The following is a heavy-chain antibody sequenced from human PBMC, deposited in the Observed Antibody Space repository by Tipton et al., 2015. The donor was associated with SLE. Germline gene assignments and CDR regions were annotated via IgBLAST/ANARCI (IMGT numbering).Heavy chain of an antibody. CDR3: ARRIEMATAHDAFDI. CDR2: ISYTGST. Sequence: TLSLTCTVSGGSMSSYYWSWMRQPPGKALEWIGYISYTGSTSYNPSLKSRVTISIDTSKNQFSLKLSSVTAADTALYYCARRIEMATAHDAFDIWGQGTMVTVSS. CDR1: GGSMSSYY. V-gene: IGHV4-59*01. D-gene: IGHD5-24*01. J-gene: IGHJ3*02.